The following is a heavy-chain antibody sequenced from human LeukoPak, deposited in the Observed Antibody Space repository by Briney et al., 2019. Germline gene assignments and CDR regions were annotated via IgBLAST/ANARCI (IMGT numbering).Heavy chain of an antibody. CDR1: DGSFSGHY. J-gene: IGHJ6*02. CDR2: INHSGST. CDR3: ARGPVEYSSSSFHHYGMDV. V-gene: IGHV4-34*01. Sequence: SETLSLTCAVYDGSFSGHYWSWIRQPPGKGLEWIGEINHSGSTNYHPSLKSRVTMSVDTSKNQFSLRLSSVTAADTAVYYCARGPVEYSSSSFHHYGMDVWGQGTTVTVSS. D-gene: IGHD6-6*01.